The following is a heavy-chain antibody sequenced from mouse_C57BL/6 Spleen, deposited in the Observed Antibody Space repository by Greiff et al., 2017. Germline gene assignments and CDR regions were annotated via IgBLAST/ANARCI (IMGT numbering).Heavy chain of an antibody. J-gene: IGHJ2*01. CDR2: IDPETGGT. CDR3: TRRGSGLRYFDY. CDR1: GYTFTDDE. Sequence: QFQLQQSGAELVRPGASVTLSCKASGYTFTDDEMHWVKQTPVHGLEWIGAIDPETGGTAYNQQFKGKAILTADKSSSTAYMKLRSLTSEDSAVYYCTRRGSGLRYFDYWGQGTTLTVSS. D-gene: IGHD3-2*02. V-gene: IGHV1-15*01.